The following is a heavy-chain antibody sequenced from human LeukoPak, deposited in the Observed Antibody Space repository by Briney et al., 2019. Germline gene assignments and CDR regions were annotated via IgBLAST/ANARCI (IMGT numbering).Heavy chain of an antibody. CDR3: ARRHGSGSYYNFHKNWFDP. Sequence: SETLSLTCTVSGGSISNTPYYWGWIRQPPGKGLEWIGYIYSSGSTNYNPSLKSRVTISVDTSKNQFSLKLSSVTAADTAVYYCARRHGSGSYYNFHKNWFDPWGQGTLVTVSS. D-gene: IGHD3-10*01. V-gene: IGHV4-61*05. CDR2: IYSSGST. CDR1: GGSISNTPYY. J-gene: IGHJ5*02.